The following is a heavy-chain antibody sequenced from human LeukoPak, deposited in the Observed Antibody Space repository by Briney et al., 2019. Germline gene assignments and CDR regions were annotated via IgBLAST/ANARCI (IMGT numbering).Heavy chain of an antibody. CDR2: IKSKTDGETT. J-gene: IGHJ4*02. CDR3: TTDLGTYYHGSQRLILIDY. D-gene: IGHD3-10*01. Sequence: GGSLRLSCVDSGFTFTNAWMSWVRQAPGKGLEWIGRIKSKTDGETTNYAEPVRGRFTISRDDSKSAVYLQMNSLKIEDTAVYYCTTDLGTYYHGSQRLILIDYWGQGTLVTVSS. V-gene: IGHV3-15*01. CDR1: GFTFTNAW.